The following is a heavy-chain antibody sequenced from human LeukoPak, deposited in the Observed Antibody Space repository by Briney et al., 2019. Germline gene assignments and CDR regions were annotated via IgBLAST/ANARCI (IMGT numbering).Heavy chain of an antibody. Sequence: ASVKVSCKASGYTFTSYAMNWVRQAPGQGLEWMGWINTNTGNPTYAQGFTGRFVFSLDTSVSTAYLQISSLKAEDTAVYYCARVGIPYYYYYMDVWGKGTTVTVSS. CDR3: ARVGIPYYYYYMDV. V-gene: IGHV7-4-1*02. J-gene: IGHJ6*03. CDR2: INTNTGNP. D-gene: IGHD7-27*01. CDR1: GYTFTSYA.